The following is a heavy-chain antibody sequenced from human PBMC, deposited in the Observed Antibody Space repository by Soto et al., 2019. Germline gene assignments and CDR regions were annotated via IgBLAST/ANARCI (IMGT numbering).Heavy chain of an antibody. CDR1: GGTFSSYA. CDR2: VIPFFGTS. V-gene: IGHV1-69*13. CDR3: GAAYCGGDCYSPAYFYAMDV. D-gene: IGHD2-21*02. Sequence: ASVKVSCKASGGTFSSYAVNWVRQAPGQGLEWMGGVIPFFGTSNYAQKFQGRVTIIAAESTSTAYMELSSLTSEDTAVYFCGAAYCGGDCYSPAYFYAMDVWGQGTTVTVSS. J-gene: IGHJ6*02.